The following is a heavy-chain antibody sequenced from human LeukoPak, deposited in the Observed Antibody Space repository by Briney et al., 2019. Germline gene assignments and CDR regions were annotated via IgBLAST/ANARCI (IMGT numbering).Heavy chain of an antibody. D-gene: IGHD3-10*01. Sequence: GGSLRLSCEASGYTFSGHAMSWVRQAPGKGLEWVSTISGTTGTIYYADSVKGRFTISRDNSKNTLYLQMKSLRAGDTAEYHCARVKGYFDSGNYFGFFDFWGQGTLVTVSS. CDR3: ARVKGYFDSGNYFGFFDF. CDR2: ISGTTGTI. J-gene: IGHJ4*02. CDR1: GYTFSGHA. V-gene: IGHV3-23*01.